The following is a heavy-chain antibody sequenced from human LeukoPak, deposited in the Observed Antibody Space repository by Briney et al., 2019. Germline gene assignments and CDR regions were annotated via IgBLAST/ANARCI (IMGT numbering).Heavy chain of an antibody. CDR3: AKGGLVLRYFDWLLEFDY. D-gene: IGHD3-9*01. CDR2: ISYDGSNK. CDR1: GFTFSSYG. V-gene: IGHV3-30*18. Sequence: GGSLRLSCAASGFTFSSYGMHWVRQAPGKGLEWVAVISYDGSNKYHADSVKGRFTISRDNSKNTLYLQMNSLRAEDTAVYYCAKGGLVLRYFDWLLEFDYWGQGTLVTVSS. J-gene: IGHJ4*02.